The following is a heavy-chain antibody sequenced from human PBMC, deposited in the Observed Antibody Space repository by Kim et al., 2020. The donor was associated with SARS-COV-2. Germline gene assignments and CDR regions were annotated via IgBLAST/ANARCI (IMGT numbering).Heavy chain of an antibody. D-gene: IGHD3-3*01. CDR1: GGSFSGYY. V-gene: IGHV4-34*01. CDR2: INHSGST. J-gene: IGHJ6*02. Sequence: SETLSLTCAVYGGSFSGYYWSWIRQPPGKGLEWIGEINHSGSTNYNPSLKSRVTISVDTSKNQFSLKLSSVTAADTAVYYCARFNFWSDPDYYYGMDVWGQGTTVTVSS. CDR3: ARFNFWSDPDYYYGMDV.